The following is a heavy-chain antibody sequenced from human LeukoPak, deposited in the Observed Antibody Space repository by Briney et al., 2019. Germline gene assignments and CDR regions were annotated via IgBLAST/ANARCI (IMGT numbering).Heavy chain of an antibody. J-gene: IGHJ4*02. V-gene: IGHV7-4-1*02. CDR1: GYSFTNYA. D-gene: IGHD3-16*02. Sequence: ASVKLSCKASGYSFTNYAMNWVRQAPGQGLEWMGWIHPSTGNPTYAQGFTGRFVFSLDTSVSTTYLQISSLKAEDTAVYFCARAFQSLGGLSLPDYWGQGTLLTAYS. CDR3: ARAFQSLGGLSLPDY. CDR2: IHPSTGNP.